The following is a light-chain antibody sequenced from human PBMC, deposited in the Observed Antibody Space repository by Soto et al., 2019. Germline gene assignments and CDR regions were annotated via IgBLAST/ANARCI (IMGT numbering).Light chain of an antibody. V-gene: IGKV1-39*01. CDR3: QQSYTTPIT. CDR2: AAS. CDR1: QYISNN. Sequence: DIQMTQSPSSLSASVGDRVTITCRASQYISNNLNWYQQKPGKAPNLLIYAASTLQGGVPSRFSGSGSGTDITLTISSLEPEDFTTYYCQQSYTTPITFGQGTRLEI. J-gene: IGKJ5*01.